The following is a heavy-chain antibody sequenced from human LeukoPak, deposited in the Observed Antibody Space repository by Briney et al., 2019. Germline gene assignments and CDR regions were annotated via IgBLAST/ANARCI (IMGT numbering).Heavy chain of an antibody. J-gene: IGHJ4*02. V-gene: IGHV4-38-2*02. CDR2: VRHTGKT. CDR3: ARGRLDGSYYFDY. Sequence: SETPSLTCTVSGYSISSGYYCTWIRQTPGKGLEWIGSVRHTGKTYYNPSLNSRVTISLDTSQIQFSLKLASETAADTALYYCARGRLDGSYYFDYWGQGALVTVSS. CDR1: GYSISSGYY. D-gene: IGHD2-15*01.